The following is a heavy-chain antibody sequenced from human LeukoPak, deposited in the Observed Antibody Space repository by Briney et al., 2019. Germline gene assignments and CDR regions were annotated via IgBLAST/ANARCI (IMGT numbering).Heavy chain of an antibody. Sequence: SGGSLRLSCAASGFIFSNYGMHWVRQAPGKGLEWVAFIRYDESNKFYADSVKGRFTISRDNSKNILFLQMNSLRAEGTAVYYCATMQWLEGVDWFDPWGQGTLVTVSS. CDR3: ATMQWLEGVDWFDP. V-gene: IGHV3-30*02. CDR2: IRYDESNK. J-gene: IGHJ5*02. CDR1: GFIFSNYG. D-gene: IGHD6-19*01.